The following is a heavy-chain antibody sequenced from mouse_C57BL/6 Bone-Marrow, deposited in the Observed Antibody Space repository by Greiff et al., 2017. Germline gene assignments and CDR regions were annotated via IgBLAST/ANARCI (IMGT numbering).Heavy chain of an antibody. V-gene: IGHV1-81*01. Sequence: VKLVESGAELARPGASVKLSCKASGYTFTSYGISWVKQRTGQGLEWIGEIYPRSGNTYYNEKFKGKATLTADKSSSTAYMELRSLTSEDSAVYFCARSRYYYGFAYWGQGTLVTVSA. CDR1: GYTFTSYG. CDR2: IYPRSGNT. D-gene: IGHD1-1*01. J-gene: IGHJ3*01. CDR3: ARSRYYYGFAY.